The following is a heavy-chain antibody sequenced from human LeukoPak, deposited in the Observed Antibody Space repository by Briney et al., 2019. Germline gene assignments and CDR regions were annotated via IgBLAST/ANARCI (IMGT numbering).Heavy chain of an antibody. J-gene: IGHJ4*02. D-gene: IGHD3-9*01. CDR2: IFTSGST. Sequence: PSETLSLTCSVSSGSISNFHWSWIRQPAGKGLEWIGRIFTSGSTNYNPSLKSRVTISVDTSKNQFSLKLSSVTAADTAVYYCARAKLRYSPYFDYWGQGTLVTVSS. CDR3: ARAKLRYSPYFDY. V-gene: IGHV4-4*07. CDR1: SGSISNFH.